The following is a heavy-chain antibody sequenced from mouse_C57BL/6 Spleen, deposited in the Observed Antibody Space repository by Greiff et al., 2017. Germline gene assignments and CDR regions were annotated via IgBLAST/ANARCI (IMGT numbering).Heavy chain of an antibody. Sequence: QVQLQQSGAELARPGASVKLSCKASGYTFTSYGISWVKQRTGQGLEWIGEIYPRSGNTYYNEEFKGKATLTADKSSSTAYMELRSLTSEDSAVYFCASHGNYEAMDYWGQGTSVTVSS. CDR1: GYTFTSYG. V-gene: IGHV1-81*01. CDR3: ASHGNYEAMDY. D-gene: IGHD2-1*01. J-gene: IGHJ4*01. CDR2: IYPRSGNT.